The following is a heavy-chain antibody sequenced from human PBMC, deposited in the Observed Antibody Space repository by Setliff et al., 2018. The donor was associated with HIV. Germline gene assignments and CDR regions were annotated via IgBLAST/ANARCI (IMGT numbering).Heavy chain of an antibody. D-gene: IGHD3-10*01. V-gene: IGHV4-4*08. Sequence: LSLTCTVSGDSFSSYYWSWIRRPPGKGLEWIGYIDTSGITDYNPSLKSRVTISGDTPKNQFPLKLSSVTAADTAVYYCARDRRGYYYGSGSCYMDVWGTGTTVTVSS. J-gene: IGHJ6*03. CDR1: GDSFSSYY. CDR2: IDTSGIT. CDR3: ARDRRGYYYGSGSCYMDV.